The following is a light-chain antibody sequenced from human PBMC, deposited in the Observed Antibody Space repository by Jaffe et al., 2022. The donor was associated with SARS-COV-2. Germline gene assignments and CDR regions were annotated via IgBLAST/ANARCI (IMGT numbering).Light chain of an antibody. Sequence: EIVLTQSPGTLSLSPGERATLSCRASQSVSSSYLAWYQQKPGQAPRLLIYGASSRATGIPDRFSGSGSGTDFTLTISRLEPEDFAVYYCQQYGSSLRSRFGQGTKLEIK. CDR2: GAS. CDR1: QSVSSSY. J-gene: IGKJ2*01. V-gene: IGKV3-20*01. CDR3: QQYGSSLRSR.